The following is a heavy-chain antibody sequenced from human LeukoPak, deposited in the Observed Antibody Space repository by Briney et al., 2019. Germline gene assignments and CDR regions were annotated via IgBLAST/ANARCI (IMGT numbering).Heavy chain of an antibody. D-gene: IGHD1-14*01. Sequence: SETLSLTCTVSGGSISSYYWSWIRQPAGKGLEWIGRIYTSGSTNYNPSLKSRVTMSVDTSKNQFSLKLSSVTAADTAVYYCARDLGLNRFYAFDIWGQGTMVTVSS. CDR1: GGSISSYY. V-gene: IGHV4-4*07. CDR2: IYTSGST. J-gene: IGHJ3*02. CDR3: ARDLGLNRFYAFDI.